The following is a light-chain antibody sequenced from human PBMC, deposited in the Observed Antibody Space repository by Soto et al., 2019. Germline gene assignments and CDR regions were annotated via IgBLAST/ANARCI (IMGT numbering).Light chain of an antibody. Sequence: QSVLTQPASVSGSPGQSITISCTGTSSDVGGYKYVSWYQQHPGKAPKVMIYEVSNRPSGVSNRFSGSKSGNTASLTISGLQAEDEADYYCSSYTSSSTVVFGGGPKLTVL. J-gene: IGLJ2*01. V-gene: IGLV2-14*01. CDR2: EVS. CDR3: SSYTSSSTVV. CDR1: SSDVGGYKY.